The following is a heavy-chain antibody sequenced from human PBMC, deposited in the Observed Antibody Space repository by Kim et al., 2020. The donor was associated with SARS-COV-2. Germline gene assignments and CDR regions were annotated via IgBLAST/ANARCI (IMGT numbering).Heavy chain of an antibody. J-gene: IGHJ4*02. CDR3: AKPQGCGGGSCYLDY. D-gene: IGHD2-21*01. V-gene: IGHV3-30*18. CDR2: ISYDGSDK. CDR1: GFTFSSYG. Sequence: GGSLRLSCAASGFTFSSYGMHWVRQAPGKGLEWLALISYDGSDKYYADSVKGRFTISRDNSKNTLYLQMGSLRADDTAVYYCAKPQGCGGGSCYLDYWGQGTLVTVSS.